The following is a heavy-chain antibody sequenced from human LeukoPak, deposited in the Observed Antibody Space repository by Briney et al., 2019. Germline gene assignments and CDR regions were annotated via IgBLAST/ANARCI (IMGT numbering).Heavy chain of an antibody. D-gene: IGHD6-19*01. CDR2: VSSSGGPT. Sequence: GGSLRLSCAASEFTFSDFYMSWIRQAPGKGPEWVSYVSSSGGPTYYADSVKGRFTISRDNAKNSLYLQMNSLRAEDTAVYFCARGDSSGWYFDYWGQGTLVTVSS. J-gene: IGHJ4*02. CDR3: ARGDSSGWYFDY. CDR1: EFTFSDFY. V-gene: IGHV3-11*01.